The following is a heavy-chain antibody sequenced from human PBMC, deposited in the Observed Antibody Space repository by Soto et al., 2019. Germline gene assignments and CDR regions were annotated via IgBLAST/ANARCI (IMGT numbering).Heavy chain of an antibody. CDR3: GRLCSGTPCHSLMVDDF. CDR2: VHYTGFT. CDR1: GGSISSGDYY. J-gene: IGHJ4*02. V-gene: IGHV4-39*01. Sequence: KASETLSLTCTVFGGSISSGDYYWAWIRQPPGKGLEWIGSVHYTGFTSSNPSLKSRVTMNVDTSQNQFSLKLSSVTAADTAVYFCGRLCSGTPCHSLMVDDFWRQGTLVTVSS. D-gene: IGHD3-3*01.